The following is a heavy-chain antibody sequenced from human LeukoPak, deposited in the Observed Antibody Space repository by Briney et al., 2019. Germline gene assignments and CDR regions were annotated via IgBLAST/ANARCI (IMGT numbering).Heavy chain of an antibody. Sequence: PSETLSLTCTVSGGSISSYYWSWIRQPPGQGLEWIGYIYYSGSTNYNPSLKSRVTISVDTSKNQFSLKLSSVTAADTAVYYCARSTPVTPGWFTPWGQGTLVTSPQ. J-gene: IGHJ5*02. CDR2: IYYSGST. V-gene: IGHV4-59*01. CDR3: ARSTPVTPGWFTP. CDR1: GGSISSYY. D-gene: IGHD4-23*01.